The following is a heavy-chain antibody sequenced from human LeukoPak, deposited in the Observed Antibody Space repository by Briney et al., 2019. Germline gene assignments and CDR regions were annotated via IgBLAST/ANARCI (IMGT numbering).Heavy chain of an antibody. CDR2: ISGSGGST. J-gene: IGHJ5*02. D-gene: IGHD2-15*01. CDR3: AKEWVVAASRRGINWFDP. Sequence: GASLRLSCAASGFTFSSYAMSWVRQAPGKGLEWVSAISGSGGSTYYADSVKGRFTIPRDNSKNTLYLQMNSLRAEDTAVYYCAKEWVVAASRRGINWFDPWGQGTLVTVSS. CDR1: GFTFSSYA. V-gene: IGHV3-23*01.